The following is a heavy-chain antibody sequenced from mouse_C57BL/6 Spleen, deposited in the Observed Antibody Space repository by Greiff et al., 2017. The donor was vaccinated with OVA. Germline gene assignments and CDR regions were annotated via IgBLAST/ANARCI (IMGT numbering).Heavy chain of an antibody. CDR2: IYPGDGDT. V-gene: IGHV1-80*01. Sequence: VQLQQSGAELVKPGASVKISCKASGYAFSSYWMNWVKQRPGKGLEWIGQIYPGDGDTNYNGKFKGKATLTADKSSSTAYMQLSSLTSEDSAVYFCARLDYGSSYDWYFDVWGTGTTVTVSS. CDR3: ARLDYGSSYDWYFDV. J-gene: IGHJ1*03. CDR1: GYAFSSYW. D-gene: IGHD1-1*01.